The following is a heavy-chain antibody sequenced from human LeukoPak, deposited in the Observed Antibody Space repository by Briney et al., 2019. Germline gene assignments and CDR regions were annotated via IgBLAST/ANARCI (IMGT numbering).Heavy chain of an antibody. D-gene: IGHD3-22*01. CDR2: ISYDESNK. J-gene: IGHJ6*03. V-gene: IGHV3-30*03. CDR1: GFTFTNAW. CDR3: ARNYYDTSGYYLYYYYYMDV. Sequence: GGSLRLSCEASGFTFTNAWMNWVRQAPGKGLEWVAVISYDESNKYYADSVEGRFTISRDNSKSTLYLRMNSLTAEDTAVYYCARNYYDTSGYYLYYYYYMDVWGKGTTVTVSS.